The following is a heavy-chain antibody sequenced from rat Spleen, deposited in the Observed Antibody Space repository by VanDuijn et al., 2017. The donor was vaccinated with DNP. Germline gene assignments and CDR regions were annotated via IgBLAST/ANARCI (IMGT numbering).Heavy chain of an antibody. CDR3: ASYYYDGYYAMDA. D-gene: IGHD1-12*02. V-gene: IGHV3-3*01. J-gene: IGHJ4*01. Sequence: EVQLQESGPGLVEPSQSLSLSCSVTGYSITSCCRWTWIRKFPGHKLEWMGYINSAGSTNYNPSLKSRISITRDTSKNQFFLQLNSVTTEDTATYYCASYYYDGYYAMDAWGQGTSDTVSS. CDR2: INSAGST. CDR1: GYSITSCCR.